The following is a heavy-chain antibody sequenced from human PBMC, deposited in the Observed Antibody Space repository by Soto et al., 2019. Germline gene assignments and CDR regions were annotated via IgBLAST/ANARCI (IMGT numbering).Heavy chain of an antibody. Sequence: QVQMVQSGAEVKKLGSSVTVSCKASGGSFSPYAIHWVRQAPGRGLEWMGAIIHGIGSANYAQKFQGRLTSTADGSASTVYMEMSSLRSEDMAIYFCANVVEWGNKDDYWGQEPLVTVSS. J-gene: IGHJ4*02. V-gene: IGHV1-69*01. CDR3: ANVVEWGNKDDY. CDR1: GGSFSPYA. CDR2: IIHGIGSA. D-gene: IGHD1-26*01.